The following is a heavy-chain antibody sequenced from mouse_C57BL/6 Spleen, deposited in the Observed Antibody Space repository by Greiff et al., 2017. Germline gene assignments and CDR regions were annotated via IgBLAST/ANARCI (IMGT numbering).Heavy chain of an antibody. CDR3: ARDYNYGSRDWYFDV. J-gene: IGHJ1*03. Sequence: EVQLVESGPGLVKPSQSLSLTCSVTGYSITSGYYWNWIRQFPGNKLEWMGYISYDGSNNYNPSLKNRISITRDTSKNQFFLKLNSVTTEDTATYYCARDYNYGSRDWYFDVWGTGTTVTVSS. CDR2: ISYDGSN. CDR1: GYSITSGYY. V-gene: IGHV3-6*01. D-gene: IGHD1-1*01.